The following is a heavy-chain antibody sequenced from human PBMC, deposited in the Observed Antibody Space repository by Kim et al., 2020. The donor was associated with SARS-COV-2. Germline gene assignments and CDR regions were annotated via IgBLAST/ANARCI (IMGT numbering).Heavy chain of an antibody. CDR3: ARDPLSRCRGIIYSYF. D-gene: IGHD3-10*01. CDR1: GFTFSSYA. CDR2: ISYDGSNK. Sequence: GGSLRLSCAASGFTFSSYAMHWVRQAPGKGLEWVAVISYDGSNKYYADSVKGRFTISRDNSKNTLYLQMNSLRAEDTAVYYCARDPLSRCRGIIYSYF. J-gene: IGHJ4*01. V-gene: IGHV3-30-3*01.